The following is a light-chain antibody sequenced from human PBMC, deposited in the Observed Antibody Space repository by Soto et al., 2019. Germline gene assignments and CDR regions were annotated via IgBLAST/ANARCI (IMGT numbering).Light chain of an antibody. CDR2: LGS. CDR1: QSLLHSNGYNY. J-gene: IGKJ5*01. V-gene: IGKV2-28*01. Sequence: DIVMTQSPLSLPVTPGEPASISCRSSQSLLHSNGYNYLDWYLQKPGQSPQLLIYLGSNRASGVHDRFSGSGSGTDFTLKISRVEAEDVGVYYCMQALQTRITFGQGTRLEIK. CDR3: MQALQTRIT.